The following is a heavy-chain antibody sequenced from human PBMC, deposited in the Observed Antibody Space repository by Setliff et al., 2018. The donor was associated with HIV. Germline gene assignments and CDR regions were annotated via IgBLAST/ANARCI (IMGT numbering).Heavy chain of an antibody. J-gene: IGHJ4*02. CDR1: GFTFSTYA. CDR2: ITSSGNYK. V-gene: IGHV3-21*04. D-gene: IGHD1-1*01. CDR3: ARDMWNRRMFYFDS. Sequence: GSLRLSCAASGFTFSTYAMHWVRQAPGKGLEWVSSITSSGNYKSYADSVQGRFTVSRDNSKNTLYLQMNSLKAEDTAVYYCARDMWNRRMFYFDSWGQGTLVTVS.